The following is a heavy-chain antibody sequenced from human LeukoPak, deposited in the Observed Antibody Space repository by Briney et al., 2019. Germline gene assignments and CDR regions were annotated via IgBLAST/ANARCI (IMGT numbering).Heavy chain of an antibody. D-gene: IGHD5/OR15-5a*01. Sequence: TSETLSLSCTVSGGSISNYYWSWIGQPPGKGLERIGYIYYSGSTNYNPSLKSRVTISVDTSKNQFSLKLSSVTAADTAVYYCAGVSTSTPLLYFDYWGQGTLVTVSS. CDR2: IYYSGST. V-gene: IGHV4-59*12. CDR1: GGSISNYY. CDR3: AGVSTSTPLLYFDY. J-gene: IGHJ4*02.